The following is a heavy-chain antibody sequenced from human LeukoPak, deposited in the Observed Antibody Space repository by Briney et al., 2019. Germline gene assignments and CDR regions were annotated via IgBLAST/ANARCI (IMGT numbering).Heavy chain of an antibody. CDR3: ARWDIVATNALDY. V-gene: IGHV3-30*04. J-gene: IGHJ4*02. CDR1: GFTFSSYS. CDR2: ISYDGSNK. D-gene: IGHD5-12*01. Sequence: GGSLRLSCAASGFTFSSYSLNWVRQAPGKGREGVAVISYDGSNKYYADSVKGRFTISRDNSKNTLYLQMNSLRAEDTAVYYCARWDIVATNALDYWGQGTLVTVSS.